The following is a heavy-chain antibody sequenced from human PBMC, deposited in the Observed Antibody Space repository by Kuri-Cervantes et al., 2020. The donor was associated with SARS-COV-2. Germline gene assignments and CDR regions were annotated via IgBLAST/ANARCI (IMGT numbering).Heavy chain of an antibody. D-gene: IGHD2-2*01. J-gene: IGHJ4*02. V-gene: IGHV1-69*06. CDR3: SREGSCSSTSCPSDY. CDR1: GGTFSSYA. CDR2: IIPIFGTA. Sequence: SVKISCKASGGTFSSYAISWVRQEPGQGLEWMGGIIPIFGTANYAQKFQGRVTITADKSTSTAYMELSSLRSEDTAVYYCSREGSCSSTSCPSDYWGQGTLVTVSS.